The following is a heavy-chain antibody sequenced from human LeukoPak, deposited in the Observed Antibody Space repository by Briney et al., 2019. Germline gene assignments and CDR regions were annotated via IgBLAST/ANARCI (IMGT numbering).Heavy chain of an antibody. D-gene: IGHD6-13*01. CDR2: INPNSGGT. CDR1: GYTFTGYS. CDR3: TRDLSIAAPGTDFDY. V-gene: IGHV1-2*02. J-gene: IGHJ4*02. Sequence: GASVKVSCKASGYTFTGYSVHWVRQAPGQGLEWMGWINPNSGGTKYALKFQGRVTMTRDTSISTAYIELSRLTSDDTAVYYCTRDLSIAAPGTDFDYWGQGTLVTVSS.